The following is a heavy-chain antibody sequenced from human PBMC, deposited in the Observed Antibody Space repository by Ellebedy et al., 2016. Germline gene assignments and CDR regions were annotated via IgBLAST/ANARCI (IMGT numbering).Heavy chain of an antibody. J-gene: IGHJ4*02. CDR1: GGSFSGYY. CDR3: ASCPFSGH. D-gene: IGHD2-15*01. Sequence: SETLSLTCAVYGGSFSGYYWSWIRQPPGKGLEWIGEINHSGSTNYNPSLKSRVTISVDTSKNQFSLKLSSVTAADTAVYYCASCPFSGHWGQGTLVTVSS. CDR2: INHSGST. V-gene: IGHV4-34*01.